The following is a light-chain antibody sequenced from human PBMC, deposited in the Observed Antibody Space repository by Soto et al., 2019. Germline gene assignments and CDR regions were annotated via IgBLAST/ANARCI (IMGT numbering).Light chain of an antibody. Sequence: QSALTQPASVSGSPGQSITISCTGTSSDVGRYNYVSWYQQHPGKAPTLIIYDVINRPPGVSHRFSASKSGNTASLTISGLQAEDEADYYCTSYTTSATYVIGTGTKVTVL. CDR2: DVI. CDR1: SSDVGRYNY. J-gene: IGLJ1*01. V-gene: IGLV2-14*03. CDR3: TSYTTSATYV.